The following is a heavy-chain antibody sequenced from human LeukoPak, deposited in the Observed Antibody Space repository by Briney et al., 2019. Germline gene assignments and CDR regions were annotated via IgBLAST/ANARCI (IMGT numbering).Heavy chain of an antibody. D-gene: IGHD3-16*01. J-gene: IGHJ4*02. Sequence: GRSLRLSCAASGFTFSSYGMHWVRQAPGKGLEWVAVISYDGSNKYYADSVKGRFTISRDNSKNTLYLQMNSLRAEDTAVYYCAKDLGMIRRYYFDYWGQGTLVTVSS. CDR1: GFTFSSYG. CDR2: ISYDGSNK. V-gene: IGHV3-30*18. CDR3: AKDLGMIRRYYFDY.